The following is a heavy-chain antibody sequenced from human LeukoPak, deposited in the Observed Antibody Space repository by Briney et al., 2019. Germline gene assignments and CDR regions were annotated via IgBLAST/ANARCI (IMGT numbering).Heavy chain of an antibody. Sequence: PSETLSLTCAVYGGSFSGYYWSWIRQPPGKGLEWIGEINHSGSTNYNPSLKSRVTISVDTSKNQFSLKLSSVTAADTAVYYCARGHTMRGWFDPWAREPWSPSPQ. CDR1: GGSFSGYY. CDR3: ARGHTMRGWFDP. V-gene: IGHV4-34*01. CDR2: INHSGST. J-gene: IGHJ5*02. D-gene: IGHD3-22*01.